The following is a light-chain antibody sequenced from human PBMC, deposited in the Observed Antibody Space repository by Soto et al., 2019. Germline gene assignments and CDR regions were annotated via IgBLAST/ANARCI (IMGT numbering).Light chain of an antibody. CDR2: EVS. V-gene: IGLV2-14*01. CDR3: SAYTHSNTVI. CDR1: SSDVGRFNF. J-gene: IGLJ2*01. Sequence: QSALTQPASVSGSPGQSITISCTGTSSDVGRFNFVTWYQQHPGKAPKLIIYEVSNRPSGISNRFSGSKSGNTASLTISGLQAEDEADYYCSAYTHSNTVIFGGGTKVTVL.